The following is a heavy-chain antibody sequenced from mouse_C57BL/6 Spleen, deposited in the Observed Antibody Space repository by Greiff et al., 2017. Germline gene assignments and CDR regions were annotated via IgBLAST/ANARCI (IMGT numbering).Heavy chain of an antibody. CDR1: GFTFSSYT. V-gene: IGHV5-9*01. CDR3: ARGDYYGSRGDWYFDV. D-gene: IGHD1-1*01. J-gene: IGHJ1*03. Sequence: DVKLVESGGGLVKPGGSLKLSCAASGFTFSSYTMSWVRQTPEKRLGWVATISGGGGNTYYPDSVKGRFTISRDNAKNTLYLQMSSLRSEDTALYYCARGDYYGSRGDWYFDVWGTGTTVTVSS. CDR2: ISGGGGNT.